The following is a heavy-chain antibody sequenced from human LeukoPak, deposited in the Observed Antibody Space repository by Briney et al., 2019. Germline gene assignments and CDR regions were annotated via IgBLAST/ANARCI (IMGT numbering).Heavy chain of an antibody. V-gene: IGHV1-18*01. D-gene: IGHD3-22*01. CDR3: AITGDYYDSSRYYYSGFDY. CDR2: ISAYNGNT. CDR1: GYTFTSYG. Sequence: ASVKVSCKASGYTFTSYGISWVRQAPGQGLEWMGWISAYNGNTNYAQKLQGRVTMTTDTSTSTDYMELRSLRSDDTAVYYCAITGDYYDSSRYYYSGFDYWGQGTLVTVSS. J-gene: IGHJ4*02.